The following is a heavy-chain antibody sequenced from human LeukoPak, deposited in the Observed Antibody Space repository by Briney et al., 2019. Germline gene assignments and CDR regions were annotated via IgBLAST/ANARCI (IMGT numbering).Heavy chain of an antibody. V-gene: IGHV3-23*01. Sequence: GGSLRLSCAASGFTFSSYAMSWVRQAPGKGLEWVSAISGSGGSTYYADSVKGRFTISRDNSKNTLYLQMNSLRAEDTAVYYCAKSKYDFWSGYSMWGGWGQGTLVTVSS. D-gene: IGHD3-3*01. J-gene: IGHJ4*02. CDR3: AKSKYDFWSGYSMWGG. CDR1: GFTFSSYA. CDR2: ISGSGGST.